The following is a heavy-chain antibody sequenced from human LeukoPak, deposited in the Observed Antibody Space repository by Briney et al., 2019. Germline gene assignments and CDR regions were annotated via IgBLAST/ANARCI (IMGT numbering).Heavy chain of an antibody. CDR1: GFTFGSYW. D-gene: IGHD3-10*01. Sequence: GGSLRLSCAASGFTFGSYWMTWVRQAPGKGLEWVANMKHDGIEKYYVDSVKGRFTISRDNSKNTLYLQMNNLRVEDTAIYYCAKDRIVISFGDVSKHWGQGTLVTVSS. J-gene: IGHJ1*01. CDR3: AKDRIVISFGDVSKH. CDR2: MKHDGIEK. V-gene: IGHV3-7*01.